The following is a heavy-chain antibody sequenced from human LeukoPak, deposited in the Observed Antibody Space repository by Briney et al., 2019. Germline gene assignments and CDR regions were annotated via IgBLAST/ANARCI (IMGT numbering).Heavy chain of an antibody. CDR3: ARDKPRNYYYSSGFQITDAFDI. V-gene: IGHV4-30-4*08. J-gene: IGHJ3*02. CDR2: IYYSGST. D-gene: IGHD3-22*01. CDR1: GGSISSGDYY. Sequence: PSETLSLTCTVSGGSISSGDYYWSWIRQPPGKGLEWIGYIYYSGSTYYNPSLKSRVTISVDTSKNQFSLKLSSVTAADTAVYYCARDKPRNYYYSSGFQITDAFDIWGQGTMVTVSS.